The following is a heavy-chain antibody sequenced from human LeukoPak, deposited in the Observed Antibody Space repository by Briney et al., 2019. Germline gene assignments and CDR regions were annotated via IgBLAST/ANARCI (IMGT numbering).Heavy chain of an antibody. V-gene: IGHV3-23*01. Sequence: GGSLRLSCAASGFTFSSYGMHWVRQAPGKGLEWVSAIGGSTYYADSVKGRFTISRDNSENTLYLQMNSLRAEDTAVYYCAKQYSGGWYYFDYWGQGTLVTVSS. J-gene: IGHJ4*02. D-gene: IGHD6-19*01. CDR1: GFTFSSYG. CDR3: AKQYSGGWYYFDY. CDR2: IGGST.